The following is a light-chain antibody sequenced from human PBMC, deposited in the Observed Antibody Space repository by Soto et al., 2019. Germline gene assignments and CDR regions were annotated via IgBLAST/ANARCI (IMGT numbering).Light chain of an antibody. CDR3: QQFNPYSWT. Sequence: DIQMTQSPSTLSASVGDRVTITCRASQSISSWLAWYQQKPGKAPKLLIYKASTLEGGVPSRFSGSGSGTEFTLTISSLQPDDFATYYCQQFNPYSWTFGQGTKVEIK. J-gene: IGKJ1*01. CDR1: QSISSW. V-gene: IGKV1-5*03. CDR2: KAS.